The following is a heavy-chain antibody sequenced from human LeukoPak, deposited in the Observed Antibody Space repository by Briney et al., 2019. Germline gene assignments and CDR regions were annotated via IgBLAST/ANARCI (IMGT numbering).Heavy chain of an antibody. D-gene: IGHD6-19*01. J-gene: IGHJ4*02. Sequence: GGSLRLSCVTSGFTFSNYNMNWVRQAPGKGLEWVSTINPSSSYMYYADSVKGRFTISRDNAKNSLYLHMNSRRAEDTALYYCAVHGSGSDMNDYWGQGTLVTVPS. CDR3: AVHGSGSDMNDY. CDR1: GFTFSNYN. V-gene: IGHV3-21*01. CDR2: INPSSSYM.